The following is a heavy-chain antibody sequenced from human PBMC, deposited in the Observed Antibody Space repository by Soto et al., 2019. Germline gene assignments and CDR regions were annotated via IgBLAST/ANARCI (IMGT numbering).Heavy chain of an antibody. V-gene: IGHV3-23*01. CDR2: ISGSGGST. Sequence: EVQLLESGGGLVQPGGSLRLSCAASGFTFSSYAMSWVRQAPGKGLEWVSAISGSGGSTYYADSVKGRFTISRDNSKNTLYLQMDSLGAEDTDVYSYAKDLKDVVPAAHPGLRPESVHVVPTGVRCFDLWGRGTLVTVSS. D-gene: IGHD2-2*01. CDR3: AKDLKDVVPAAHPGLRPESVHVVPTGVRCFDL. CDR1: GFTFSSYA. J-gene: IGHJ2*01.